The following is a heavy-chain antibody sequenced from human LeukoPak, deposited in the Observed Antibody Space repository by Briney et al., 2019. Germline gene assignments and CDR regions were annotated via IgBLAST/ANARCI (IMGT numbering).Heavy chain of an antibody. CDR1: GGSISSSSYY. D-gene: IGHD2-15*01. Sequence: AETLALTCTVSGGSISSSSYYWGRVRQPPGKGLEWIGSIHYSGSTYYNPSLKRRLTMSVDTSKNQFSLKLSSVTAADTAVYYCASYCSGGTCYLGFDYWGQGTRVPVSS. J-gene: IGHJ4*02. CDR3: ASYCSGGTCYLGFDY. CDR2: IHYSGST. V-gene: IGHV4-39*01.